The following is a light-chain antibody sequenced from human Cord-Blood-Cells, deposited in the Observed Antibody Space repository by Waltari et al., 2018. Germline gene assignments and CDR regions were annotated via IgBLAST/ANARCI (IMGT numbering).Light chain of an antibody. Sequence: QSALTQPRSVYGSPGQSVTIFCTGTSSDVGGYNYVCWYQQHPGKAPKLMIYDVTKRPSGVPDRFSGSKSGNTASLTISGLQADDEADYYCCSYAGSYTWVFGGGTKLTVL. CDR2: DVT. CDR3: CSYAGSYTWV. J-gene: IGLJ3*02. CDR1: SSDVGGYNY. V-gene: IGLV2-11*01.